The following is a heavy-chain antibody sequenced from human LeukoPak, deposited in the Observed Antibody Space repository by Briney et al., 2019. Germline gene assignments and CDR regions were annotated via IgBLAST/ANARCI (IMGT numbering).Heavy chain of an antibody. Sequence: ASVKVSCKASGYSFTTYGITWVRQAPGQGLEWMGWISAYISDTNYAQKFQGRVTVSRDSSTSTAYMELRSLRSDDTAVYFCARVGFSKYHYYMDVWGKGTTVTVSS. CDR2: ISAYISDT. CDR3: ARVGFSKYHYYMDV. CDR1: GYSFTTYG. D-gene: IGHD4-11*01. J-gene: IGHJ6*03. V-gene: IGHV1-18*01.